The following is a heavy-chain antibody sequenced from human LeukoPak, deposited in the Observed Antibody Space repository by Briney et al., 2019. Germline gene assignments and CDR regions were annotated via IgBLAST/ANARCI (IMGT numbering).Heavy chain of an antibody. J-gene: IGHJ4*02. D-gene: IGHD3-10*01. CDR3: ARGGSGSYCDY. Sequence: ASVKVSCKASGYTFTGYYMHWVRQAPGQGLEWMGWINPNSGGTIYAQKFQGRVTMTRDTSISTAYMELSRLRSDDTAVYYCARGGSGSYCDYWGQGTLVTVSS. CDR1: GYTFTGYY. CDR2: INPNSGGT. V-gene: IGHV1-2*02.